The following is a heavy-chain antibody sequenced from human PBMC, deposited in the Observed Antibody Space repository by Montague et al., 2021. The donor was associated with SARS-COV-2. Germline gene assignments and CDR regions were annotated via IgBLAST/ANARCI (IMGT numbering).Heavy chain of an antibody. CDR2: IYPGDSDT. Sequence: QSVAEVKTSGESLKISCKGSGYSFTSYWIGWVRQMPGKGLEWMGIIYPGDSDTRYSPSFQGQVTISADKSISTAYLQWSSLKASDTAMYYCARRRGLEGYYYNSGSYASDVWGQGTMVTVSS. CDR1: GYSFTSYW. J-gene: IGHJ3*01. CDR3: ARRRGLEGYYYNSGSYASDV. V-gene: IGHV5-51*01. D-gene: IGHD3-10*01.